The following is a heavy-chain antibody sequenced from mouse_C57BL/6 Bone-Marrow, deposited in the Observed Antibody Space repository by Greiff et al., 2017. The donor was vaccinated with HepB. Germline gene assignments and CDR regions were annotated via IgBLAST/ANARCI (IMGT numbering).Heavy chain of an antibody. J-gene: IGHJ3*01. Sequence: EVKVVDSGGGLVKPGGSLKLSCAASGFTFSSYAMSWVRQTPEKRLEWVATISDGGSYTYYPDNVKGRFTISRDNAKNNLYLQMSHLKSEDTAMYYCAREEWLLSWFAYWGQGTLVTVSA. CDR1: GFTFSSYA. CDR3: AREEWLLSWFAY. D-gene: IGHD2-3*01. CDR2: ISDGGSYT. V-gene: IGHV5-4*03.